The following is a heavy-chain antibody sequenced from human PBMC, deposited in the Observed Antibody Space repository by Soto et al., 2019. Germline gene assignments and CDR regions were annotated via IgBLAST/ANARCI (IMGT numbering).Heavy chain of an antibody. CDR3: AKGQSGIAVADPTDY. V-gene: IGHV3-23*01. CDR1: RFTFSSYA. J-gene: IGHJ4*02. Sequence: PGGSLRLSCAASRFTFSSYAMSWVRQAPGKGLEWVSAISDNGGRTYYADSVKGRFTISRDNSKNTLYLQMNRLRADDTAVYYCAKGQSGIAVADPTDYWGQGTLVTVSS. CDR2: ISDNGGRT. D-gene: IGHD6-19*01.